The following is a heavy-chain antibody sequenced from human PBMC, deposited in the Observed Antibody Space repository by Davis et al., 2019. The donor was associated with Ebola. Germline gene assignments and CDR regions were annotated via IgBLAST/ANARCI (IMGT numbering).Heavy chain of an antibody. CDR2: ISIRVSTI. CDR3: ARGDRDDDVWGSYRRYFDY. Sequence: PGSSLRLSCAASDSTFTTHELAWVRRAPGKGLEWISYISIRVSTIYYADSVKGRFTISRDNAKNSLYLQMNSLRAEDTAVYYCARGDRDDDVWGSYRRYFDYWGQGTLVTVSS. D-gene: IGHD3-16*02. CDR1: DSTFTTHE. V-gene: IGHV3-48*03. J-gene: IGHJ4*02.